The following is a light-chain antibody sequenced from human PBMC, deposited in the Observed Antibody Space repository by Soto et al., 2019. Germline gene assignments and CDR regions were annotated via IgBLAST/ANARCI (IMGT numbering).Light chain of an antibody. CDR1: QSVSSSY. V-gene: IGKV3-20*01. CDR2: GAS. J-gene: IGKJ1*01. CDR3: QQYGSCTGWT. Sequence: EIVLTQSPGTLSLSPGERATLSCRASQSVSSSYLAWYQQKPGQAPRLLIYGASSRATGIPDRFSGSGSGTDSPTTISRLEPEDFAVYYCQQYGSCTGWTFGQGTKVEIK.